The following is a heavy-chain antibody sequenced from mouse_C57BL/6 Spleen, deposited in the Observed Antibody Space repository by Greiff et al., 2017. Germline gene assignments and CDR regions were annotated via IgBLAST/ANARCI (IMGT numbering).Heavy chain of an antibody. CDR2: IYPGDGDT. D-gene: IGHD1-1*01. Sequence: QVQLQQSGPELVKPGASVKISCKASGYAFSSSWMNWVKQRPGKGLEWIGRIYPGDGDTNYNGKFKGKATLTADKSSSTAYMQLSSLTSEDSAVYVCARSITTVVDYWGQGTTLTVSS. CDR1: GYAFSSSW. CDR3: ARSITTVVDY. J-gene: IGHJ2*01. V-gene: IGHV1-82*01.